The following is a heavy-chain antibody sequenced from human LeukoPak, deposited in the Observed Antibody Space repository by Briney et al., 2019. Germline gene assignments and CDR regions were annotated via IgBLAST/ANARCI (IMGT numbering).Heavy chain of an antibody. J-gene: IGHJ4*02. D-gene: IGHD5-18*01. Sequence: SETLSLTCTVSGGSISRYYWSWIRQPPGKGLEWIGYIYYSGTTYYNPSLKSRVTISLDTSKNKFSLNLTSVNVADTAVYYCAAAGYSYGTPPFDYWGQGTLVTVSS. CDR1: GGSISRYY. V-gene: IGHV4-59*01. CDR3: AAAGYSYGTPPFDY. CDR2: IYYSGTT.